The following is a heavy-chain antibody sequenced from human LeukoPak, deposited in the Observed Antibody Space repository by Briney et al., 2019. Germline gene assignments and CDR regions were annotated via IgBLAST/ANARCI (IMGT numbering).Heavy chain of an antibody. D-gene: IGHD2-2*01. CDR1: GDSVSSNSVT. V-gene: IGHV6-1*01. CDR3: ARRLTQYDCFDP. Sequence: SQTLSLACAISGDSVSSNSVTWNWIRQSPSRGLEWLGRTYYRSTWYNDYAVSVRGRITVNPDTSKNQFSLHLNSVTPEDTAVYYCARRLTQYDCFDPWGQGILVTVSS. J-gene: IGHJ5*02. CDR2: TYYRSTWYN.